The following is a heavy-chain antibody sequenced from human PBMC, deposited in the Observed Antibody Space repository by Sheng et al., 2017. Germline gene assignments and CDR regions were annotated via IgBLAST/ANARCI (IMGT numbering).Heavy chain of an antibody. J-gene: IGHJ5*02. CDR3: ARGRYLLGP. V-gene: IGHV3-7*01. Sequence: EVQLVESGGGLVQPGGSLRLSCAVSGFSFSGYSMSWVRQAPGKGLEWVAAIKEDGTEKYSGDSVKGRFTISRDNAKKSLFLQMNRLGSRTRLVYYCARGRYLLGPWGQGTLVTV. D-gene: IGHD2-15*01. CDR2: IKEDGTEK. CDR1: GFSFSGYS.